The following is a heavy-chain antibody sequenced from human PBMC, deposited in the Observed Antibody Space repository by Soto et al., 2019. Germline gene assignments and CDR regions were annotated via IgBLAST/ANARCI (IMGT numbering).Heavy chain of an antibody. CDR2: ISASGGST. V-gene: IGHV3-23*01. Sequence: EEQVLESGGGLVQPWGSLRLSCAASGFTFSSYDMNWVRQAPGKGLEWVSGISASGGSTHYEDSVKGRLTISRNNSKNALDLQMNSMRAEETAVYYCAKEPTATVNCAYWGQGTMVTVSS. J-gene: IGHJ4*02. CDR1: GFTFSSYD. CDR3: AKEPTATVNCAY. D-gene: IGHD4-17*01.